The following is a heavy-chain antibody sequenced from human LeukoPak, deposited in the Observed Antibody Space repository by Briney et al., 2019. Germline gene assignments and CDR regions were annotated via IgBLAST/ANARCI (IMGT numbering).Heavy chain of an antibody. CDR1: GFTFDDYA. D-gene: IGHD1-26*01. V-gene: IGHV3-43*02. CDR3: AKARVGSTWDSLHY. CDR2: ITGDGGGT. Sequence: GVSLRLSCAAAGFTFDDYAMHWVRHAPGKGLEWVSLITGDGGGTYSADSVKGRFTISRDNSKTPLYMQMNSLRIEDTALYYCAKARVGSTWDSLHYWAQGTLVTVSS. J-gene: IGHJ4*02.